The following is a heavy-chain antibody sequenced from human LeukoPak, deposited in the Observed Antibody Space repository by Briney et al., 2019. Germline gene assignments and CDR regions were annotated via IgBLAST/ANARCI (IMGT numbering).Heavy chain of an antibody. Sequence: PGGSLRLSCAASGFTFSSYAMSWVRQAPGKGLEWVSAISGSGGSTYYADSVKGRFTISKDNSKNTLYLQMNSLRAEDTAVYYCAKVVYDSSGYYFYYWGQGTLVTVSS. CDR3: AKVVYDSSGYYFYY. D-gene: IGHD3-22*01. CDR1: GFTFSSYA. J-gene: IGHJ4*02. CDR2: ISGSGGST. V-gene: IGHV3-23*01.